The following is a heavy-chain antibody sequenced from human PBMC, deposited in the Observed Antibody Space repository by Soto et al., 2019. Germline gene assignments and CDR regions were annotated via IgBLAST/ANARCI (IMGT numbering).Heavy chain of an antibody. V-gene: IGHV3-23*01. CDR2: ISGSGGST. J-gene: IGHJ4*02. CDR1: GFTFSSYA. D-gene: IGHD5-18*01. Sequence: TGGSLRLSCAASGFTFSSYAMSWVRQAPGKGLEWVSAISGSGGSTYYADSVKGRFTISRDNSKNTLYLQMNSLRAEDTAVYYCAKDSAHTAMVLKSGALAYWGQGTLVTVSS. CDR3: AKDSAHTAMVLKSGALAY.